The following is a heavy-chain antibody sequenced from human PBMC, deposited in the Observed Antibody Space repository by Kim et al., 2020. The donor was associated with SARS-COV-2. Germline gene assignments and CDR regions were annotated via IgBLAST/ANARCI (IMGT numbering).Heavy chain of an antibody. V-gene: IGHV3-11*04. CDR2: ISSSGSTI. D-gene: IGHD6-13*01. J-gene: IGHJ6*02. CDR1: GFTFSDYY. CDR3: ARDMIAAAKRDGMDV. Sequence: GGSLRLSCAASGFTFSDYYMSWIRQAPGKGLEWVSYISSSGSTIYYADSVKGRFTISRDNAKNSLYLQMNSLRAEDTAVYYCARDMIAAAKRDGMDVWGQGTTVTVSS.